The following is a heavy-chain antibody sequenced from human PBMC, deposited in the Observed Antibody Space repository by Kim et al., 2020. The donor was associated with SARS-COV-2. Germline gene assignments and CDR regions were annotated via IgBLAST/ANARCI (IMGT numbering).Heavy chain of an antibody. CDR3: ARDRCSGGSCYYYYYYGMDV. CDR1: GGTFSSYA. CDR2: IIPILGIA. V-gene: IGHV1-69*04. J-gene: IGHJ6*02. D-gene: IGHD2-15*01. Sequence: SVKVSCKASGGTFSSYAISWVRQAPGQGLEWMGRIIPILGIANYAQKFQGRVTITADKSTSTAYMELSSLRSEDTAVYYCARDRCSGGSCYYYYYYGMDVWGQGTTVTVSS.